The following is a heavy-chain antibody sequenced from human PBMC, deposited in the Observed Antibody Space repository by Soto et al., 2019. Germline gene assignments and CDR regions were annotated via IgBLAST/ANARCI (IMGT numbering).Heavy chain of an antibody. D-gene: IGHD2-8*01. J-gene: IGHJ6*02. CDR1: GGTFSSYA. V-gene: IGHV1-69*13. Sequence: SVKVSCKASGGTFSSYAISWVRQAPGQGPEWMGGIIPIFGTANYAQKFQGRVTITADESTSTAYMELSSLRSEDTAVYYCARDLPSRTSNGYYGMDVWGQGTTVTVSS. CDR3: ARDLPSRTSNGYYGMDV. CDR2: IIPIFGTA.